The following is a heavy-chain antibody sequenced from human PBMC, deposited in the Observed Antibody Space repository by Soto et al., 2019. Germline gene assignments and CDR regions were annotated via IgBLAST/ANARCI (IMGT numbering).Heavy chain of an antibody. Sequence: GGSLRLSCAASGFTFSSYGMHWVRQAPGKGLEWVAVIWYDGSNKYYADSVEGRFTISRDNSKNTLYLQMNSLRAEETAVYYCARDGDYDYVWGSATPSYYFDYGGQGTLVTVSS. CDR1: GFTFSSYG. CDR3: ARDGDYDYVWGSATPSYYFDY. D-gene: IGHD3-16*01. J-gene: IGHJ4*02. CDR2: IWYDGSNK. V-gene: IGHV3-33*01.